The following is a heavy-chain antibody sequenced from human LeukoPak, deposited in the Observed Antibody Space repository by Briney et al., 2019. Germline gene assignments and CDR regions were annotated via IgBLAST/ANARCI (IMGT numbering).Heavy chain of an antibody. CDR2: IGVAANT. CDR1: GFTFSSYD. J-gene: IGHJ4*02. CDR3: AKGGYYYDSSGYYTIDY. D-gene: IGHD3-22*01. V-gene: IGHV3-13*01. Sequence: PGGSLRLSCAASGFTFSSYDMHWVRQATGKGLEWVSAIGVAANTFYSGSVKGRFTISRDNSKNTLYLQMNSLRAEDTAVYYCAKGGYYYDSSGYYTIDYWGQGTLVTVSS.